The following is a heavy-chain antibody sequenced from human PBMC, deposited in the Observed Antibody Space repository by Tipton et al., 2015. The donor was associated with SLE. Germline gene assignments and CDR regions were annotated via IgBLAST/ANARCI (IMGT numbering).Heavy chain of an antibody. D-gene: IGHD4-17*01. CDR2: IYSSGDR. V-gene: IGHV4-4*07. J-gene: IGHJ2*01. CDR3: ARGSDGEYVRYFDV. CDR1: GGSISFDY. Sequence: LRLSCTVSGGSISFDYWSRIRQSAGRGLEWIGRIYSSGDRDYNPSLRSRVTMSIDASQNRVSLRLKSVSAADTAVYYCARGSDGEYVRYFDVWGPGTLVTVSS.